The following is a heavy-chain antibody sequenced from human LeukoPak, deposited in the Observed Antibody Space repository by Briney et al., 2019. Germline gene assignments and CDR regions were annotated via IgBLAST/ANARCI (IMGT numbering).Heavy chain of an antibody. Sequence: PGGSLRLSCAASGFTFSSYAMSWVRQAPGKGLEWVSAISGSGGSTYYADSVKGRFTISRDNSKNTLYLQMNSLRAEDTAVYYCARVVDYGDYGSLDYWGQGTLVTVSS. V-gene: IGHV3-23*01. D-gene: IGHD4-17*01. CDR2: ISGSGGST. CDR3: ARVVDYGDYGSLDY. J-gene: IGHJ4*02. CDR1: GFTFSSYA.